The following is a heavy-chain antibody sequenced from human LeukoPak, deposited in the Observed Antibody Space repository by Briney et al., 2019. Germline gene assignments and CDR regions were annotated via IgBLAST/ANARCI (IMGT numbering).Heavy chain of an antibody. CDR3: ARGQAVAGFFDY. D-gene: IGHD6-19*01. J-gene: IGHJ4*02. V-gene: IGHV1-3*01. CDR2: INAGNGNT. Sequence: PRASVKVSCKASGYTFTSYAMHWVRQAPGQRLEGMGWINAGNGNTKYSQKFQGRVTITRDTSASTAYMELSSLRSEDTAVYYCARGQAVAGFFDYWGQGTLVTVSS. CDR1: GYTFTSYA.